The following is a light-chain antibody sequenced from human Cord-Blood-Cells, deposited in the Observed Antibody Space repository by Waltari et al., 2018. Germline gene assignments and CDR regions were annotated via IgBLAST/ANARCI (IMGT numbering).Light chain of an antibody. J-gene: IGKJ4*01. V-gene: IGKV3-11*01. CDR2: DAS. CDR3: QQRSNWALT. CDR1: QSVSID. Sequence: EIVLTQSPATLSLSPGERATLSCTASQSVSIDLAWYQQKPGQTPRLLIYDASNGATGMPARCSGSGSGTDFTLSVSSLEPEDLAVYYCQQRSNWALTFGGGTKVEIK.